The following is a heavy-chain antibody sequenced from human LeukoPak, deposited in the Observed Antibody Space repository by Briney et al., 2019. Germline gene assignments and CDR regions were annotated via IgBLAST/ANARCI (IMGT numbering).Heavy chain of an antibody. Sequence: GESLKISCKGSGYRFNSHWIGWVRQMPGKGLEWMGIIYVGDSEMRYSPSFRGQVTISADKSISTGYLQWSSLKASDTAMYYCAREGDSSGYHFDYWGQGTLVTVSS. V-gene: IGHV5-51*01. CDR1: GYRFNSHW. D-gene: IGHD3-22*01. CDR3: AREGDSSGYHFDY. J-gene: IGHJ4*02. CDR2: IYVGDSEM.